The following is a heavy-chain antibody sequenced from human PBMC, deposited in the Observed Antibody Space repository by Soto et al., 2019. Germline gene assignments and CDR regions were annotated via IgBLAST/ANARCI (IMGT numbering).Heavy chain of an antibody. CDR3: ARGAVREVWNDDKGYDAFDI. CDR2: MNPNSGNT. V-gene: IGHV1-8*02. CDR1: GYTFTSYD. J-gene: IGHJ3*02. D-gene: IGHD1-1*01. Sequence: ASVKVSCKASGYTFTSYDINWVRQATGQGLEWMGWMNPNSGNTGYAQKFQGRVTMTRNTSISTAYMELSSLRSEDTAVYYCARGAVREVWNDDKGYDAFDIWGQGTMVTVSS.